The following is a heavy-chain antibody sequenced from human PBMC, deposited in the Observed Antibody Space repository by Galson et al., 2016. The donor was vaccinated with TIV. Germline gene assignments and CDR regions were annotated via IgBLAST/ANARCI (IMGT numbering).Heavy chain of an antibody. Sequence: SVKVSCKASGYTFTSYHLHWVRQAPGQGLEWMGIIKDTGVTTTYPQRFQGRLTITRDTSTTTVYMELSSLRSEATAVYYCAREMPATFFFDSWGQGTLVTVSS. J-gene: IGHJ4*02. D-gene: IGHD2-2*01. CDR2: IKDTGVTT. V-gene: IGHV1-46*01. CDR3: AREMPATFFFDS. CDR1: GYTFTSYH.